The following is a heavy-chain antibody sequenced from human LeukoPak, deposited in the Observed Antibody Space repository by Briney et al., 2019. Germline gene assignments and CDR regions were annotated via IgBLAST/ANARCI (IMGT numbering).Heavy chain of an antibody. J-gene: IGHJ4*02. CDR2: INHSGST. V-gene: IGHV4-34*01. CDR1: GGSFSGYY. CDR3: ARGRWKGYSYGHPLDY. Sequence: SETLSLTCAVYGGSFSGYYWSWIRQPPGKGLEWIGEINHSGSTNYNPSLKSRVTISVDTSKNQFSLKLSSVTAADTAVYYCARGRWKGYSYGHPLDYWGQGTLVTVSS. D-gene: IGHD5-18*01.